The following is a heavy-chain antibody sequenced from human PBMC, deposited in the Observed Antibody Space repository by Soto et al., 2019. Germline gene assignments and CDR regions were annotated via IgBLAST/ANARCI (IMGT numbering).Heavy chain of an antibody. Sequence: SETLSLTCTVSGDSISSGNKYWSWIRQPPGKGLEWIGYIFSSGTTYYNPSLKSRLTMSLDASQNQFSLKLNSLTDADTAVYFCARVPPPFGYYYAMDVWGQGTTVTVFS. D-gene: IGHD3-16*01. CDR3: ARVPPPFGYYYAMDV. V-gene: IGHV4-30-4*01. CDR1: GDSISSGNKY. J-gene: IGHJ6*02. CDR2: IFSSGTT.